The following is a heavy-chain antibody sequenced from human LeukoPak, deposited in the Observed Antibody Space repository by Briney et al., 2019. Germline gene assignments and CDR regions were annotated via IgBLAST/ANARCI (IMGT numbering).Heavy chain of an antibody. V-gene: IGHV3-7*01. D-gene: IGHD2-2*01. J-gene: IGHJ4*02. Sequence: GGSLRLSCAASGFTFSSYWMSWVRQAPGKGLEWVANIKQDGSEKYYVDSVKGRFTISRDNAKNSLYLQMSSLRAEDTAVYYCARVAGRYCSSTSCYETGDYFDYWGQGTLVTVSS. CDR1: GFTFSSYW. CDR2: IKQDGSEK. CDR3: ARVAGRYCSSTSCYETGDYFDY.